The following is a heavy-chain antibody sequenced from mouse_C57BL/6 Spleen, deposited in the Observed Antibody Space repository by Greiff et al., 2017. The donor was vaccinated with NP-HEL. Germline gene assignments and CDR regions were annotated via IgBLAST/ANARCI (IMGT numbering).Heavy chain of an antibody. CDR3: ASGEGSYGVFYAMDY. CDR2: IDPSDSYT. D-gene: IGHD1-1*02. CDR1: GYTFTSYW. J-gene: IGHJ4*01. V-gene: IGHV1-69*01. Sequence: QVQLQQPGAELVMPGASVKLSCKASGYTFTSYWMHWVKQRPGQGLEWIGEIDPSDSYTNYNQKFKGKSTLTVDKSSSTAYMQLSSLTSEDSAVYYCASGEGSYGVFYAMDYWGQGTSVTVSS.